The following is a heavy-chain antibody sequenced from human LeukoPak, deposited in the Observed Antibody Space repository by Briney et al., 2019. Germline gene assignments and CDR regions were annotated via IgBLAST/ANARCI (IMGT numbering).Heavy chain of an antibody. CDR2: IYYSGST. V-gene: IGHV4-59*01. Sequence: KPSETLSLTCTVPGGSISSYYWSWIRQPPGKGLEWIGYIYYSGSTNYNPSLKSRVTISADTSKNQFSLKLSSVTAADTAVYYCARTDSSGYYLDAFDIWGQGTMVTVSS. D-gene: IGHD3-22*01. J-gene: IGHJ3*02. CDR3: ARTDSSGYYLDAFDI. CDR1: GGSISSYY.